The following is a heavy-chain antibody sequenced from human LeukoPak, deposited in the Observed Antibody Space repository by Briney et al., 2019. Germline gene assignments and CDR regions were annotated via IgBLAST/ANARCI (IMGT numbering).Heavy chain of an antibody. V-gene: IGHV4-39*01. D-gene: IGHD3-3*01. CDR1: GGSICSRSHY. CDR3: TRRNDYDFWSGNQCYFDY. J-gene: IGHJ4*02. Sequence: PSETLSLTCSVSGGSICSRSHYWGWIRQSPGKGLEWIGTIYYSGTTFYNPSLQSRVSISVDTSRNQFSLRLNSVTAADTAVYYCTRRNDYDFWSGNQCYFDYWGQGTLVTVSS. CDR2: IYYSGTT.